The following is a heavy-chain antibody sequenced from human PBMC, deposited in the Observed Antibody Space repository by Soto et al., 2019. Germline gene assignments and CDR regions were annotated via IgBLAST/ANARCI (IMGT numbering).Heavy chain of an antibody. Sequence: SETLSLTCSVSGDSIISDNYYWGWIRQPPGKGLEWIGSIYYRGNTYYNPSLKTRVTISLDKPKSQFSLKLNSVTAADSAVYFCARLEGLATISYYFDYWGQGTLVSVS. V-gene: IGHV4-39*01. CDR1: GDSIISDNYY. D-gene: IGHD3-9*01. CDR3: ARLEGLATISYYFDY. J-gene: IGHJ4*02. CDR2: IYYRGNT.